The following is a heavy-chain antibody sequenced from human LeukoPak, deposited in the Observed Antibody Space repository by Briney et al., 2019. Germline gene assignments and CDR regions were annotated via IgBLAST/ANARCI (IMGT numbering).Heavy chain of an antibody. D-gene: IGHD2-21*02. CDR1: GGSISSYY. V-gene: IGHV4-4*07. CDR2: IYTSGTT. J-gene: IGHJ4*02. CDR3: ARGPNVVVTAIPIDY. Sequence: SETLSLTCTVSGGSISSYYWSWIRQPAGKGLEWIGRIYTSGTTNYNPSLRSRVTMSVDTSKNQFSLKLSSVIAADTAVYYCARGPNVVVTAIPIDYWGQRSLVTVSS.